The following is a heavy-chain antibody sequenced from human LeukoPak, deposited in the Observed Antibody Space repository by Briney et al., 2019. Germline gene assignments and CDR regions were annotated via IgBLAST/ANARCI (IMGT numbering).Heavy chain of an antibody. CDR1: GFTFSSYA. J-gene: IGHJ3*02. CDR3: ARGYSSSSGVFDI. D-gene: IGHD6-6*01. CDR2: IWYDGSKK. Sequence: GRSLRLSCAASGFTFSSYAMHWVRQAAGKGLEWVAVIWYDGSKKYYADSVKGRFTISRDNSKNTLYLQMNSLRAEDTAVYYCARGYSSSSGVFDIWGQGTMVTVSS. V-gene: IGHV3-33*08.